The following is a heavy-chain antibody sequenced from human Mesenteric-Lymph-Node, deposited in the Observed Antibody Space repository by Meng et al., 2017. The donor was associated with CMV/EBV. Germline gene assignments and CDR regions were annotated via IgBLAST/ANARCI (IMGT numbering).Heavy chain of an antibody. CDR1: GFTFRSFW. CDR2: IDEDGNKR. V-gene: IGHV3-7*01. Sequence: GGSLRLSCAASGFTFRSFWMSWVRQAPGKGLEWVAGIDEDGNKRNYVASVKGRFTISRDNAMNSVYLQMSSLRAEDTAVYYCVRDPPQLRFLEWSIPYFDYWGQGALVTVSS. D-gene: IGHD3-3*01. J-gene: IGHJ4*02. CDR3: VRDPPQLRFLEWSIPYFDY.